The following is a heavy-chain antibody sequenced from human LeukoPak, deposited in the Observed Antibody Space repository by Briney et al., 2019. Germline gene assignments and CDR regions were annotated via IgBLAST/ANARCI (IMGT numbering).Heavy chain of an antibody. CDR1: GFTFSSYS. CDR2: ISSSSNYI. J-gene: IGHJ4*02. CDR3: ARDAGQEASWYGEQLDY. Sequence: GGSLRLSCAASGFTFSSYSMNWVRQAPGKGLEWVSSISSSSNYIYYAESLKGRFSISRDNAKNSLHLQMNSLRAEDTAVYYCARDAGQEASWYGEQLDYWGQGTLVTVSS. D-gene: IGHD3-10*01. V-gene: IGHV3-21*01.